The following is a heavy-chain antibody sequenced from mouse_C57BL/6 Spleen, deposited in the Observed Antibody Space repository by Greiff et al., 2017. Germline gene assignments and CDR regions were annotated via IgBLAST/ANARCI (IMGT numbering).Heavy chain of an antibody. D-gene: IGHD1-1*01. V-gene: IGHV1-18*01. Sequence: EVQVVESGPELVKPGASVKIPCKASGYTITDYNMDWVKQSHGKSLEWIGDINPNNGGTIYNQKFKGKATLTVDKSSSTAYMELRSLTSEDTAVYYCVRGGSSCAMDYWGQGTSVTVSS. CDR1: GYTITDYN. J-gene: IGHJ4*01. CDR2: INPNNGGT. CDR3: VRGGSSCAMDY.